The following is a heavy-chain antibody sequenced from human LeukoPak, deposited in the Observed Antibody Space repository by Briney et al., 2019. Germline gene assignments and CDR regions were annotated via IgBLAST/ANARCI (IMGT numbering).Heavy chain of an antibody. V-gene: IGHV1-18*01. CDR3: ARRFDSSGHPVFYYYMDA. CDR1: GYTFTSYG. CDR2: ISAYNGNT. D-gene: IGHD3-22*01. J-gene: IGHJ6*03. Sequence: ASVKVSCKASGYTFTSYGISWVRQAPGQGLEWMGWISAYNGNTNYAQKLQGRVTMTTDTSTSTAYMELRSLRSDDTAVYYCARRFDSSGHPVFYYYMDAWGKGTTVTVSS.